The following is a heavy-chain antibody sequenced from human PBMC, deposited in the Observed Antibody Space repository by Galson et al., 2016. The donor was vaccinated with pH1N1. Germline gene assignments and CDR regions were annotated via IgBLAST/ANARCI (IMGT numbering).Heavy chain of an antibody. D-gene: IGHD1-26*01. CDR3: TRRLSGWEPFDY. J-gene: IGHJ4*02. V-gene: IGHV4-38-2*01. CDR2: IYHSGST. Sequence: ETLSLTCVVSLYPISRGFYWDWVRQSPGKGLEWIGSIYHSGSTYYNPSLRSRVTLSVDTSKNQFSLKMRSVTAADTAVYYCTRRLSGWEPFDYWGQGTLVTVSS. CDR1: LYPISRGFY.